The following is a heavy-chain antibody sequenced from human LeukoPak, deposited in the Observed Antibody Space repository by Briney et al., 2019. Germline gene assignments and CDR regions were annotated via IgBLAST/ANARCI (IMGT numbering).Heavy chain of an antibody. CDR2: IRYDGSNK. CDR3: AKDQTDFVV. V-gene: IGHV3-30*02. J-gene: IGHJ2*01. Sequence: GGSLRLSCAASGFTFSGYGTHWVRQAPGKGLEWVAFIRYDGSNKFYADSVKGRFTISRDNSKNTLYLQMNSLRPDDTAVYYCAKDQTDFVVWGRGTLVSVSS. CDR1: GFTFSGYG.